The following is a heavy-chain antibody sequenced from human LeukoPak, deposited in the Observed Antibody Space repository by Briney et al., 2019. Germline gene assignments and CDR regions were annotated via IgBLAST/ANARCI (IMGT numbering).Heavy chain of an antibody. CDR1: GSSISSYY. D-gene: IGHD3-10*01. V-gene: IGHV4-4*07. J-gene: IGHJ6*03. CDR2: IYTTGST. Sequence: PSETLSLTCIVSGSSISSYYWSWIRQPAGKGLEWIGRIYTTGSTNYNPSLKSRVTISVDTSKDQFSLKLSSVTAADTAVYYCARGDYGSGSYYLQTYYYYYYMDVWGKGTTVTISS. CDR3: ARGDYGSGSYYLQTYYYYYYMDV.